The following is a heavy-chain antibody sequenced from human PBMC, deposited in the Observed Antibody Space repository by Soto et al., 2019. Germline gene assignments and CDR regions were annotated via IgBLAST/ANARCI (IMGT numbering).Heavy chain of an antibody. J-gene: IGHJ4*02. CDR1: GITFSSYG. CDR2: MSYSTSHI. CDR3: AGHLASRYSDSWYKGWHVDY. V-gene: IGHV3-21*01. Sequence: EVQLVESGGGLVKPGGSLRLSCVTSGITFSSYGMNWVRQAPGKGLEWVSSMSYSTSHIYYADSVRGRFTISRDNAKNSLYLQMDSLRSEDTAMYYCAGHLASRYSDSWYKGWHVDYWGQGTLVTVSS. D-gene: IGHD1-26*01.